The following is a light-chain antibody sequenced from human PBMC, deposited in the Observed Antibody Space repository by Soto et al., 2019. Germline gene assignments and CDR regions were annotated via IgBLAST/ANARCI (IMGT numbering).Light chain of an antibody. CDR3: QSYDSSLSAVV. CDR1: SSNIGAGYD. Sequence: QSVLTQPPSVSGAPGQRVTISCTGSSSNIGAGYDVHWYQQLPGTAPKLLIYGNSNRPSGVPDRFSGSKSGTSASLAITGLRAEDEADYYGQSYDSSLSAVVFGGGTKLTVL. V-gene: IGLV1-40*01. CDR2: GNS. J-gene: IGLJ2*01.